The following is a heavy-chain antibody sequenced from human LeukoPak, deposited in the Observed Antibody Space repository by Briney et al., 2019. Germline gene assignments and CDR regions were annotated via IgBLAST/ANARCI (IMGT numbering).Heavy chain of an antibody. Sequence: SETLSLTCIVSGGSISSYYWSWIRQPPGKGQEWIGYIYYSGSTNYNPSLKSRVTISVDTSKNQFSLKLSSVTAADTAVYYCAAIAARHYPDYWGQGTLVTVSS. CDR2: IYYSGST. V-gene: IGHV4-59*01. J-gene: IGHJ4*02. D-gene: IGHD6-6*01. CDR3: AAIAARHYPDY. CDR1: GGSISSYY.